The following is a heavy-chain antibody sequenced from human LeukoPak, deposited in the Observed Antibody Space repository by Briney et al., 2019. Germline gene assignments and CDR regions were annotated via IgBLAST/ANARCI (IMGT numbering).Heavy chain of an antibody. CDR1: GFTFSSDT. V-gene: IGHV3-21*01. D-gene: IGHD6-19*01. J-gene: IGHJ4*02. Sequence: KAGGSLRLSCAASGFTFSSDTMNWVRQAPGKGLEWVSSISSSSSYIYYADSVKGRFTISRDNAKKSLYLQMNSLRAEDTAVYYCARQIAVADADYWGQGTLVTVSS. CDR3: ARQIAVADADY. CDR2: ISSSSSYI.